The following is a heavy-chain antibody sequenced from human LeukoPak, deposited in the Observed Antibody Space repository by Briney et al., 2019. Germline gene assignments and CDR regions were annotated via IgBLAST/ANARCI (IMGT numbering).Heavy chain of an antibody. CDR1: GFTFSGSA. V-gene: IGHV3-73*01. D-gene: IGHD2-15*01. J-gene: IGHJ6*02. Sequence: GGSLRLSCAASGFTFSGSAMHWVRQASGKGLEWVGRIRSKANSYATAYAASVKGRFTISRDDSKNTAYLQMNSLKTEDTAVYYCARDRCSGGSCYGYYYGMDVWGQGTTVTVSS. CDR2: IRSKANSYAT. CDR3: ARDRCSGGSCYGYYYGMDV.